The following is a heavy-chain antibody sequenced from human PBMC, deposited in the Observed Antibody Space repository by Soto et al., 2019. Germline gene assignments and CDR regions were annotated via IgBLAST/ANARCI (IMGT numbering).Heavy chain of an antibody. CDR2: INHSGST. CDR3: ARSRVVRTYYDFWSGYNDY. V-gene: IGHV4-34*01. J-gene: IGHJ4*02. Sequence: SETLSLTCAVYGGSFIGYYWSWIHQPPGKGLEWIGEINHSGSTNYNPSLKSRVTISVDTSKNQFSLKLSSVTAADTAVYYCARSRVVRTYYDFWSGYNDYWGQGTLVTVSS. D-gene: IGHD3-3*01. CDR1: GGSFIGYY.